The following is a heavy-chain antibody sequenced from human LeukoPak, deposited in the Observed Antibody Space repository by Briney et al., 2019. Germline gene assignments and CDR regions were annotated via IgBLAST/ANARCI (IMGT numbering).Heavy chain of an antibody. CDR3: ARHAIYSGGYSFWFDP. V-gene: IGHV4-59*08. CDR2: VYNSEYT. D-gene: IGHD1-26*01. J-gene: IGHJ5*02. CDR1: GGSISGYY. Sequence: PSETLYLTCTVSGGSISGYYWSWIRQPPGKGLEWIAYVYNSEYTNYNPSLKSRASISVDTSKNLCSLRLTSVTAADTAVYYCARHAIYSGGYSFWFDPWGLGTLVTVS.